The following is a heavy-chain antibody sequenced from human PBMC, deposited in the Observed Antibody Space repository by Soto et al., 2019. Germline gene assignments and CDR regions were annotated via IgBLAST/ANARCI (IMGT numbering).Heavy chain of an antibody. D-gene: IGHD2-2*01. CDR2: IYHSGST. CDR1: GGSISSGGYS. J-gene: IGHJ5*02. CDR3: ARVRFIVVVPAAISDP. Sequence: PSETLSLTCAVSGGSISSGGYSWSWIRQPPGKGLEWIGYIYHSGSTYYNPSLKSRVTISVDRSKNQFSLKLSSVTAADTAVYYCARVRFIVVVPAAISDPWGQGTLVTVSS. V-gene: IGHV4-30-2*01.